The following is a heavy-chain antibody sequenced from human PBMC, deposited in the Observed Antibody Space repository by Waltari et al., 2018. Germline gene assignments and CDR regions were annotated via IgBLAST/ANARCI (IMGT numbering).Heavy chain of an antibody. V-gene: IGHV1-2*02. D-gene: IGHD3-22*01. CDR1: GYIFTDYY. J-gene: IGHJ4*01. CDR3: ARVYEFHYDSTAYLSVFDS. CDR2: INPQTGGT. Sequence: QVHLVQSGGEVKKPGASVTGSCKAAGYIFTDYYIHWVRQAPGQSDQGLEWLGWINPQTGGTNYAPKFRGRVTMTGDTSASTANMELSRLRSDDTAVYYCARVYEFHYDSTAYLSVFDSWGQGTLVTVSS.